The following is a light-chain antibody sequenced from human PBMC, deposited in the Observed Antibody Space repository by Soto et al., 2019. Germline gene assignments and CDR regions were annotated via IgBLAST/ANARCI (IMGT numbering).Light chain of an antibody. V-gene: IGLV1-40*01. CDR3: QSYDRSLSGYV. CDR2: SNG. Sequence: QSVLTQPPSVSGAPVQRGTISCTGSSSNIGAGYDVHWYRQLPGTAPKLLIYSNGNRPSGVPDRFSGSKSGTSASLAITGLQAEDEADYYCQSYDRSLSGYVLGTGTKVTVL. CDR1: SSNIGAGYD. J-gene: IGLJ1*01.